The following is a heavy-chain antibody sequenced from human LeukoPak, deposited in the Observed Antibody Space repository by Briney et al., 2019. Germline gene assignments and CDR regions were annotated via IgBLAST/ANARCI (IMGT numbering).Heavy chain of an antibody. V-gene: IGHV4-39*01. CDR2: IYYSGST. Sequence: KSSETLSLTCTVSGGSISSSSYYWGWIRQPPGKGLEWIGSIYYSGSTYYNPSLKSRVTISVDTSKNQFPLKLSSVTAADTAVYYCARAPGYFDLWGRGTLVTVSS. CDR3: ARAPGYFDL. CDR1: GGSISSSSYY. J-gene: IGHJ2*01.